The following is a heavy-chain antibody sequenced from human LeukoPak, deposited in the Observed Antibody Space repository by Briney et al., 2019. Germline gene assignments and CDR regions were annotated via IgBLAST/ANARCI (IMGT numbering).Heavy chain of an antibody. J-gene: IGHJ6*02. CDR2: IKSKTDGGTT. D-gene: IGHD3-9*01. Sequence: GSLRLSCAASGFTFSSYSMNWVRQAPGKGLEWVGRIKSKTDGGTTDYAAPVKGRFTISRDDSKNTLYLQMNSLKTEDTAVYYCTKGLRYFDLYEYYYYYGMDVWGQGTTVTVSS. V-gene: IGHV3-15*01. CDR1: GFTFSSYS. CDR3: TKGLRYFDLYEYYYYYGMDV.